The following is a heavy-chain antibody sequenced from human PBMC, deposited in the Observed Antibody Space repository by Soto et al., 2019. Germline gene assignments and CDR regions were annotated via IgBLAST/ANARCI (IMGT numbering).Heavy chain of an antibody. V-gene: IGHV3-30*18. CDR2: ISYDGSNK. Sequence: GGSLRLSCAASGFTFSSYGMHWVRQAPGKGLEWVAVISYDGSNKYYADSVKGRFTISRDNSKNTLYLQMNSLRAEDTAVYYCAKDRLYDSSGYYRGALDYWGQGTLVTVSS. J-gene: IGHJ4*02. CDR1: GFTFSSYG. D-gene: IGHD3-22*01. CDR3: AKDRLYDSSGYYRGALDY.